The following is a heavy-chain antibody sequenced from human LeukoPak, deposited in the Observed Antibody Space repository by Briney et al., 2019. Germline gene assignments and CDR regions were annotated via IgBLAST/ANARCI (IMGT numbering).Heavy chain of an antibody. CDR3: ARSASSGFDI. CDR2: FYASGTT. D-gene: IGHD5-12*01. CDR1: GGSINSYY. Sequence: PSETLSLTCIISGGSINSYYWSWIRQPAGKGMEWIGRFYASGTTYYNPALNSRTAVSIGTSKSHFSLKSTSVTAADTAVYYCARSASSGFDIWGQGTMVTVSS. V-gene: IGHV4-4*07. J-gene: IGHJ3*02.